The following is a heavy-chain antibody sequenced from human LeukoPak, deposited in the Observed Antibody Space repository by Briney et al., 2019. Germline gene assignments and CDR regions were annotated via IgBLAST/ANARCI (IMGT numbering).Heavy chain of an antibody. J-gene: IGHJ3*02. CDR2: INPDGSEK. Sequence: PGGPLRLSCAASGITFSNYWVSWVRQAPGKGLEWVANINPDGSEKNYAHSVKGRFTISRDNAKNSLSLQMNSLRAEDMAVYYCATEPGIGYAFDIWGQGRMVTVSS. V-gene: IGHV3-7*01. D-gene: IGHD3-10*01. CDR3: ATEPGIGYAFDI. CDR1: GITFSNYW.